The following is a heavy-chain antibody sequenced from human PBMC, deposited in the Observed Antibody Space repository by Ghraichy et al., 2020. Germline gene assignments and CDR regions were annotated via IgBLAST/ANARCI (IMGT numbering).Heavy chain of an antibody. CDR2: INPSVGST. CDR1: GAPFSTSV. J-gene: IGHJ4*02. Sequence: ASVKVSCKVGGAPFSTSVTSWERESRVQGLEWMGIINPSVGSTSYAQKFQGRVTMTRATSTSTVYMELSSLRSEDTAVYYCAGSDKKWEPTDYWGQGTLVTVSS. CDR3: AGSDKKWEPTDY. D-gene: IGHD1-26*01. V-gene: IGHV1-46*01.